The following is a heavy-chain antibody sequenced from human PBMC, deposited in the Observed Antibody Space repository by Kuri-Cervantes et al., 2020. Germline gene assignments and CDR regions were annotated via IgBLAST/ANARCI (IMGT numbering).Heavy chain of an antibody. CDR2: ISNSGTTI. V-gene: IGHV3-11*04. CDR3: ARVIGVTPYPDY. D-gene: IGHD2-8*01. Sequence: GGSLRLSCAASGFTFSDYYMSWIRQAPGKGLEWISYISNSGTTIYYAADSVKGRFTLSRDNAENSLYLQMNSLRAEDTAVYYCARVIGVTPYPDYWGQGTLVTVSS. CDR1: GFTFSDYY. J-gene: IGHJ4*02.